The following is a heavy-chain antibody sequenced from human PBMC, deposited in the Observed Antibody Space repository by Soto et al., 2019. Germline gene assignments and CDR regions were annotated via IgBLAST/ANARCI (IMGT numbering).Heavy chain of an antibody. J-gene: IGHJ4*01. Sequence: GGSLRLSCAASGFTFSSYSMNWVRQAPGKGLEWVSSISSSSSYIYYADSVKGRFTISVDKSIDTAYLQWSSLKASDTAMYYCARQDGSGIYYFDHWGHGTLVTVSS. CDR3: ARQDGSGIYYFDH. CDR1: GFTFSSYS. V-gene: IGHV3-21*04. D-gene: IGHD3-10*01. CDR2: ISSSSSYI.